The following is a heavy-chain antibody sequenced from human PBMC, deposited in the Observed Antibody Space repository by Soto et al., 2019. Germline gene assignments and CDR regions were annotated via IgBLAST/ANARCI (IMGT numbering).Heavy chain of an antibody. V-gene: IGHV4-31*03. J-gene: IGHJ2*01. CDR2: IYYSGST. CDR3: ARELRYSSSWYENWPYFDL. CDR1: GGSISSGGYY. Sequence: QVQLQESGPGLVKPSQTLSLTCTVSGGSISSGGYYWSWIRQHPGKGLEWIGYIYYSGSTYYNPSLKCRVTLSVDTSKHQFSLKLSSVTAADTAVYYCARELRYSSSWYENWPYFDLWGRGSLVTVSS. D-gene: IGHD6-13*01.